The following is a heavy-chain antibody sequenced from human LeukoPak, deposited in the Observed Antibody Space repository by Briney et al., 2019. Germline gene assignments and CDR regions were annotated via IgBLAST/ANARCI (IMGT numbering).Heavy chain of an antibody. Sequence: ASVKVSCKASGYTFSGYGISWVRQAPGQGLEWMGWISAYNGKTNYAQNFQGRVTLTTDTSTSTAYMELRSLRSDDTAVYYCARDRFGGATDYYYYYMDVWGKGTTVTISS. CDR3: ARDRFGGATDYYYYYMDV. V-gene: IGHV1-18*01. CDR1: GYTFSGYG. J-gene: IGHJ6*03. D-gene: IGHD3-16*01. CDR2: ISAYNGKT.